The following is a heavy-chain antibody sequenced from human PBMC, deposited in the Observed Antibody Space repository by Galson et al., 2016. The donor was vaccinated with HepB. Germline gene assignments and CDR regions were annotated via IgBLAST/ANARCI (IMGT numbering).Heavy chain of an antibody. CDR2: IGFNPNNL. V-gene: IGHV3-21*01. CDR3: ARDHSLGPGVVYYFDY. CDR1: GFNFNIYR. Sequence: LRLSCAVSGFNFNIYRMNWVRQAPGEGLEWVAAIGFNPNNLYYADSVKGRFTIARDNTRSSLFLQMNSLTVEDTAVYFCARDHSLGPGVVYYFDYWGQGTLVTVSS. J-gene: IGHJ4*02. D-gene: IGHD3-10*01.